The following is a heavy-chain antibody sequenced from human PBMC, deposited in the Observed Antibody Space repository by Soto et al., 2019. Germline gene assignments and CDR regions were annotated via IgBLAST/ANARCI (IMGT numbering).Heavy chain of an antibody. CDR2: IYYSGST. CDR3: ARASGYDLNNWFEP. J-gene: IGHJ5*02. CDR1: GSSIISYY. Sequence: LSLTCTVSGSSIISYYWSWIRHPPGKGLEWIGYIYYSGSTYYNPSLKSRVTISVDTSKNQFSLKLSSVTAADTAVYYCARASGYDLNNWFEPWGQGTLVTVS. D-gene: IGHD5-12*01. V-gene: IGHV4-59*12.